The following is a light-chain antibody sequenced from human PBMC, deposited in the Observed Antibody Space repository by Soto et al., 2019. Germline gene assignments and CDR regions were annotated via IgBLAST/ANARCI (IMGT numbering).Light chain of an antibody. CDR3: QQRSNWPRRT. CDR2: GVS. Sequence: EIVLTQSPATLSAFPGDRVTLSCRASQALNTSLAWYQHKPGQAPRLLIYGVSNRATGIPARFSGSGSGTDFTLTISSLEPEDFAVYYCQQRSNWPRRTFGQGTKVDIK. J-gene: IGKJ1*01. V-gene: IGKV3-11*01. CDR1: QALNTS.